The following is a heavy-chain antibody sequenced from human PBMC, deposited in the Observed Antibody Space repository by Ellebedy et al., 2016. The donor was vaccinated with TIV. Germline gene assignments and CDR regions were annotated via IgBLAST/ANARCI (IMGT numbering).Heavy chain of an antibody. J-gene: IGHJ5*01. V-gene: IGHV3-7*01. CDR2: IYQDGSEQ. CDR3: ARRGSFGDYAVQVNSWFDS. CDR1: GFSFRSYW. D-gene: IGHD4-17*01. Sequence: GESLKISCESSGFSFRSYWMSWVRQAPGKGLEWVANIYQDGSEQYYVDSVKGRFTISRDNAKNSVYLQMNSLRAEDTAVYYYARRGSFGDYAVQVNSWFDSWGQGTLVTVSS.